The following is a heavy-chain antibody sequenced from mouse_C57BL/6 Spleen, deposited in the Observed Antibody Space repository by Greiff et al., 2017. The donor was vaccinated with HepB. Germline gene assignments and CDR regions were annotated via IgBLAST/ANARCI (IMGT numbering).Heavy chain of an antibody. J-gene: IGHJ4*01. Sequence: QVQLQQSGAELVRPGASVTLSCKASGYTFTDYEMHWVKQTPVHGLEWIGAIDPETGGTAYNQKFKGKAILTADKSSSTAYMELRSLTSEDSAVYYCARDCDYAIDYWGQGTSLTVSS. CDR2: IDPETGGT. CDR1: GYTFTDYE. V-gene: IGHV1-15*01. CDR3: ARDCDYAIDY.